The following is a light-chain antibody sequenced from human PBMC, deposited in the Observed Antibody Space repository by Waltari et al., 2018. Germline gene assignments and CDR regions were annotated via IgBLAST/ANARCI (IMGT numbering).Light chain of an antibody. CDR2: DDR. V-gene: IGLV3-21*02. CDR3: QVWDTSNDHVV. Sequence: SYVLTQSPSVSVAPGQTTRIICGGNNIGSKAVTWYQQKPGQAPGLVVYDDRGRPPGIPERFSGSNSGNTATLTISGVAAGDEADYYCQVWDTSNDHVVFGGGTKLTVL. J-gene: IGLJ2*01. CDR1: NIGSKA.